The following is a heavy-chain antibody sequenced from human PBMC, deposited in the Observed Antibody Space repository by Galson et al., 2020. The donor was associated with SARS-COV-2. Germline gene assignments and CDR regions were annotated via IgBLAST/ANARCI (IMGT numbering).Heavy chain of an antibody. V-gene: IGHV2-70*11. D-gene: IGHD6-19*01. CDR1: GVSLSTSGMY. Sequence: SGPTLVKPTQTLTLTYTFSGVSLSTSGMYVGWIRQAPGKALEWLARIHWDDHKYYSTSLKTRLTISKDTSKKQVVLTMTNMDPLDTATYFCGSMVGGYSSGWSFDYWGQGTLVTVSS. J-gene: IGHJ4*02. CDR3: GSMVGGYSSGWSFDY. CDR2: IHWDDHK.